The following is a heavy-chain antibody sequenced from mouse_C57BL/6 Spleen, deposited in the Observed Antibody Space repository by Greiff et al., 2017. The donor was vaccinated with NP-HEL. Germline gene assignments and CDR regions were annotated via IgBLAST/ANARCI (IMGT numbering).Heavy chain of an antibody. J-gene: IGHJ1*03. D-gene: IGHD1-1*01. CDR3: ARLYYYGSDWYFDV. Sequence: EVKLQESGPELVKPGASVKISCKASGYSFTDYNMNWVKQSNGKSLEWIGVINPNYGTTSYNQKFKGKATLTVDQSSSTAYMQLNSLTSEDSAVYYCARLYYYGSDWYFDVWGTGTTVTVSS. CDR2: INPNYGTT. CDR1: GYSFTDYN. V-gene: IGHV1-39*01.